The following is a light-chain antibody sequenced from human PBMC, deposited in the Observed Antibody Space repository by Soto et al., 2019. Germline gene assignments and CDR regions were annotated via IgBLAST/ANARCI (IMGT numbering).Light chain of an antibody. CDR2: EVT. CDR3: ISYASSSSYV. V-gene: IGLV2-14*01. CDR1: SSDVGGYNH. Sequence: QSALTQPASVSGSPGQSITISCTGTSSDVGGYNHVSWYQIHPGKAPKLIIYEVTSRPSGVSYRFSGSKSGNSASLTISGLQAEDEADYYCISYASSSSYVFGGGTKLTVL. J-gene: IGLJ1*01.